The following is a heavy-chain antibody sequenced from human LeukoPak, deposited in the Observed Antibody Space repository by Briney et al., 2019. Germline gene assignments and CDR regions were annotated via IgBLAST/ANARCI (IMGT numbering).Heavy chain of an antibody. V-gene: IGHV6-1*01. CDR3: ARDQPVRRITGIGIWFDP. D-gene: IGHD1-20*01. CDR1: GDSVSSNSAA. Sequence: PSQTLSLTCAISGDSVSSNSAAWNWIRQSPSRGLEWLGRTYYRSKWYNDYAVSVKSRITINPDTSKNQFSLQLNSVTPEDTAVYYCARDQPVRRITGIGIWFDPWGQGTLVTVSS. J-gene: IGHJ5*02. CDR2: TYYRSKWYN.